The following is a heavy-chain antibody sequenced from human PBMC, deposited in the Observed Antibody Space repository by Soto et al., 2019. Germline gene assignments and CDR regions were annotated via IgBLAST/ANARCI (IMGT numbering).Heavy chain of an antibody. CDR3: AKDGWYGNYVDY. Sequence: EVQLLESGVGLVQPGVSLKLSCAASGFTFSNYAMSWVRQAPGKGLEWVSVITGSTGSTYYADSVKGRFTISRDNSKNTLFLQMNSLRAEDTAVYFCAKDGWYGNYVDYWRQGTQVTGAS. J-gene: IGHJ4*02. CDR1: GFTFSNYA. D-gene: IGHD6-19*01. V-gene: IGHV3-23*01. CDR2: ITGSTGST.